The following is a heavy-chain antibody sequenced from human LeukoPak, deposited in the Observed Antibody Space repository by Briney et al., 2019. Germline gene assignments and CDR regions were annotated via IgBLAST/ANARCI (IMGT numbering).Heavy chain of an antibody. Sequence: GRSLRLSCAASGFTFSSYGMHWVRQAPGKGLGWVAVIWYDGSNKYYADSVKGRLTTSRDNSKNTLYLQMNSLRAEDTAVYYCARDQRVSGWYGSGSYYYYGMDVWGQGTTVTVSS. D-gene: IGHD6-19*01. J-gene: IGHJ6*02. CDR1: GFTFSSYG. CDR3: ARDQRVSGWYGSGSYYYYGMDV. V-gene: IGHV3-33*01. CDR2: IWYDGSNK.